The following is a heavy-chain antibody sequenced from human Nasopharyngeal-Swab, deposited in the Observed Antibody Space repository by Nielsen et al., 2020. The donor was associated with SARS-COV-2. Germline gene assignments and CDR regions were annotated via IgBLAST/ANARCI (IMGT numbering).Heavy chain of an antibody. CDR2: IWGSGRGT. J-gene: IGHJ4*02. V-gene: IGHV3-53*01. CDR3: ARGRREIWSSGNDYGSGSFDK. CDR1: GFSVSSNY. D-gene: IGHD3-10*01. Sequence: GESLKISCATPGFSVSSNYMSWVRQAPGKGLEWVGIIWGSGRGTNYADSVKGRFTISRDNANNTLFLHMNSLRVEDTAVYYCARGRREIWSSGNDYGSGSFDKWGQGTLVTVSS.